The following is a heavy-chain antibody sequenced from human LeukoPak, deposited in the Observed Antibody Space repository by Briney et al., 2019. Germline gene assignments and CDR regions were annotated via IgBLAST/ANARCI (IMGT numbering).Heavy chain of an antibody. Sequence: PSETLSLTCAVYGGSFSGYYWSWIRQPPGKGLEWIGEINRSGSTNYNPSLKSRVTISVDTSKNQFSLKLSSVTAADTAVYYCARVVRYLWYFDLWGRGTLVTVSS. J-gene: IGHJ2*01. CDR2: INRSGST. CDR3: ARVVRYLWYFDL. D-gene: IGHD3-9*01. V-gene: IGHV4-34*01. CDR1: GGSFSGYY.